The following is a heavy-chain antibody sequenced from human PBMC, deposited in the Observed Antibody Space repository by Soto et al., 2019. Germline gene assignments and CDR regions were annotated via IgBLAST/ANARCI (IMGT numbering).Heavy chain of an antibody. CDR1: GYTLTELS. CDR3: ATDLSGYSYGLAAP. CDR2: FDPEDGET. V-gene: IGHV1-24*01. Sequence: ASVKVSCKVSGYTLTELSMHWVRQAPGKGLEWMGGFDPEDGETIYAQKFQGRVTMTEDISTDTAYMELSSLSFEDTAVYYCATDLSGYSYGLAAPWGQGTLVTVSS. D-gene: IGHD5-18*01. J-gene: IGHJ5*02.